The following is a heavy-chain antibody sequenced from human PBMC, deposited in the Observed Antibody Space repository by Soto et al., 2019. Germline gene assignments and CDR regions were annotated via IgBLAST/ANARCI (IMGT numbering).Heavy chain of an antibody. CDR2: ISWDGGST. CDR3: AKDRSIFGVVIEMDV. CDR1: GFTFDDYT. D-gene: IGHD3-3*01. V-gene: IGHV3-43*01. Sequence: GGSLRLSCAASGFTFDDYTMHWVRQAPGKGLEWVSLISWDGGSTYYADSVKGRFTIPRDNSKNSRYLQMNSLRTEDTALYYCAKDRSIFGVVIEMDVWGKGTTVTVSS. J-gene: IGHJ6*04.